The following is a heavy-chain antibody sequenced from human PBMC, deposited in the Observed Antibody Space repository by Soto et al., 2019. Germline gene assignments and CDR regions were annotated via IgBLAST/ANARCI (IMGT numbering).Heavy chain of an antibody. V-gene: IGHV3-48*02. J-gene: IGHJ3*02. D-gene: IGHD1-26*01. CDR2: FGTTGKSE. CDR1: GFTFSGYA. CDR3: VRDHYYAFDI. Sequence: GGSLRLSCVASGFTFSGYAMNWVRQAPGKGLEWVSWFGTTGKSEDYADSVKGRFTISRDNARNPVHLQMNSLRDEDTAVYYCVRDHYYAFDIWGQGTMVTVSS.